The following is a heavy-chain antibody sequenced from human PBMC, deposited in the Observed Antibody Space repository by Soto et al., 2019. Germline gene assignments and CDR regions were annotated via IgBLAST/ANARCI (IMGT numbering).Heavy chain of an antibody. V-gene: IGHV3-23*01. CDR3: AKLYWNPRYFDY. Sequence: SLRLSCAASGFTFTNVAMTWVRQAPGKGLEWVSTITDSGGSTDYADSVKGRFTISRDNSKSTLYLQMNNLRADDTAVYYCAKLYWNPRYFDYWGQGARVTVSS. CDR1: GFTFTNVA. J-gene: IGHJ4*02. D-gene: IGHD1-1*01. CDR2: ITDSGGST.